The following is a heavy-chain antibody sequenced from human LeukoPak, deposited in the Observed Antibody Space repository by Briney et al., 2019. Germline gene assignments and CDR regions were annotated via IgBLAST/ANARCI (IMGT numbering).Heavy chain of an antibody. CDR3: ARLLVGATTDYFDY. CDR2: ISYDGSNK. CDR1: GFTFSSYA. V-gene: IGHV3-30-3*01. Sequence: PGGSLRLSCAASGFTFSSYAMHWVRQAPGKGLEWVAVISYDGSNKYYADSVKGRFTISRDNSKNTLYLQMNSLRAEDTAVYYCARLLVGATTDYFDYWGQGTLVTVSS. J-gene: IGHJ4*02. D-gene: IGHD1-26*01.